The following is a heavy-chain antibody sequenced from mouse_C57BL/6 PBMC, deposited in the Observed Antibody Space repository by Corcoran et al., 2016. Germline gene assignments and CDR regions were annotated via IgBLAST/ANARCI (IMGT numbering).Heavy chain of an antibody. V-gene: IGHV1-26*01. D-gene: IGHD2-12*01. Sequence: EVQLQQSGPELVKPGASVKISCKASGYTFTDYYMNWVKQSHGKSLEWIGDINPNNGGTSYNQKFKGKATLTVDKSSSTAYMELRSLTSEDSAVYYCARDYINGGYFDYWGQGTTLTVSS. CDR3: ARDYINGGYFDY. CDR1: GYTFTDYY. J-gene: IGHJ2*01. CDR2: INPNNGGT.